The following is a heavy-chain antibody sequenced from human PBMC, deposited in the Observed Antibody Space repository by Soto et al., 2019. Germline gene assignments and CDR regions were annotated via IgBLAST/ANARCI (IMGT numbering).Heavy chain of an antibody. J-gene: IGHJ4*02. CDR1: GLTFGSRA. Sequence: QPGGSLRLSCVASGLTFGSRAMSWVRQSPGEGLEWVSTITDTGGDAKYADSVRGRFAISRDNSKNTLYLQMSALRAEDSAIYFCVRGSEDSYPGSRIFDFWGRGTLVTVSS. V-gene: IGHV3-23*01. CDR2: ITDTGGDA. D-gene: IGHD3-10*01. CDR3: VRGSEDSYPGSRIFDF.